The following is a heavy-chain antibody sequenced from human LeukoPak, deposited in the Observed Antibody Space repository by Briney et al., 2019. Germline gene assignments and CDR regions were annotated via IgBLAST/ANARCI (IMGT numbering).Heavy chain of an antibody. CDR1: GGSISSNGYY. CDR2: IYYSGST. CDR3: ARDYRDSSGYYDDAFDI. D-gene: IGHD3-22*01. V-gene: IGHV4-31*03. Sequence: KASETLSLTCTVSGGSISSNGYYWSWIRQHPGKGLEWIGYIYYSGSTYYNPSLKSRVTISVDTSKNQFSLKLSSVTAADTAVYYCARDYRDSSGYYDDAFDIWGQGTMVTVSS. J-gene: IGHJ3*02.